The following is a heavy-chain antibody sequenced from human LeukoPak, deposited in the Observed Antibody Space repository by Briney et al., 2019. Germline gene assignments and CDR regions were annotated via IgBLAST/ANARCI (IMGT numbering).Heavy chain of an antibody. D-gene: IGHD4-17*01. CDR3: ARDLSYGNWFDP. Sequence: GASVKVSCKASGYTFTGYYMHWVRQAPGQGLEWMGWINPNSGGTNYAQKFQGRVTMTRDTPISTAYMELSRLRSDDTAVYYCARDLSYGNWFDPWGQGTLVTVSP. CDR1: GYTFTGYY. V-gene: IGHV1-2*02. CDR2: INPNSGGT. J-gene: IGHJ5*02.